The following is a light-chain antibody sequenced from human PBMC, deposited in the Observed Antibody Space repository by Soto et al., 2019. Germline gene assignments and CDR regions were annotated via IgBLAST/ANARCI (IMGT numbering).Light chain of an antibody. CDR3: QQYGNSPWT. Sequence: ELVLMKSPGTMSLSPGGGEPLSCRVSQSVSSFYLAWYQQKPGQANRLLIYGASSRATGIPDRFSGSGSGTDFTLTMSRLEPEDFAVYYCQQYGNSPWTVGKGTKVDI. J-gene: IGKJ1*01. CDR1: QSVSSFY. V-gene: IGKV3-20*01. CDR2: GAS.